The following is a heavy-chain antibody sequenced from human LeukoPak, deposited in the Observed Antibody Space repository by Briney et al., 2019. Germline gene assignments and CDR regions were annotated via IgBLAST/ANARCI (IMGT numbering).Heavy chain of an antibody. CDR1: GFIFSSYS. J-gene: IGHJ4*02. V-gene: IGHV3-7*01. D-gene: IGHD3-10*01. Sequence: PGGSLRLSCAASGFIFSSYSMNWVRQAPGKGLEWVANIKQDGSEKYYVDSVKGRFTISRDNAKNSLYLQMNSLRAEDTAVYFCTRGGVDYWGQGTLVTVSS. CDR3: TRGGVDY. CDR2: IKQDGSEK.